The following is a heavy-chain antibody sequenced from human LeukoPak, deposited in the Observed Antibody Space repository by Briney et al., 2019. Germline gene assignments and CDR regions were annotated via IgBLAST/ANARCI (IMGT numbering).Heavy chain of an antibody. CDR2: ISSSSSHL. D-gene: IGHD2-2*02. J-gene: IGHJ6*04. CDR1: GFTFSRYS. Sequence: GGSLRLSCRASGFTFSRYSMNWVRQAPGKGLDWVSAISSSSSHLHSADSVNGQFTISRDNAQNSLYLQMNSLRAEDTAVYFCAIWTPGAIIMDVWGNGTTVIVSS. CDR3: AIWTPGAIIMDV. V-gene: IGHV3-21*06.